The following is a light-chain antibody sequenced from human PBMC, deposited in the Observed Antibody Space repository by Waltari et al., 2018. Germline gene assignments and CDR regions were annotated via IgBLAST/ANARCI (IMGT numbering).Light chain of an antibody. Sequence: DIQMTQSPSSLSASVGDRVTIPCRASQGIGTSLAWYQQKPEKPPESLIYRASSLQSWVPSRFSGSGSGTDFTLTISSLQPEDFATYYCQQYNSYPPTFGGGTKVEIK. J-gene: IGKJ4*01. CDR2: RAS. CDR1: QGIGTS. V-gene: IGKV1D-16*01. CDR3: QQYNSYPPT.